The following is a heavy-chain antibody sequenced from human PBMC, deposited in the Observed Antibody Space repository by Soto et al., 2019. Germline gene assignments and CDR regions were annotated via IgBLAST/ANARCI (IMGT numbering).Heavy chain of an antibody. J-gene: IGHJ6*02. CDR3: ARVLYYGSGSYSPYGMDA. Sequence: QVQLVQSGAEVKKPGSSVKVSCKTSGVSFNNNGIGWVRQAPGHGLEWMGGVSPPFRTSNYARKFQGRISITADASMGTVNMELSSLTSEDTAQYYCARVLYYGSGSYSPYGMDAWGQGTTVTVSS. D-gene: IGHD3-10*01. CDR1: GVSFNNNG. CDR2: VSPPFRTS. V-gene: IGHV1-69*01.